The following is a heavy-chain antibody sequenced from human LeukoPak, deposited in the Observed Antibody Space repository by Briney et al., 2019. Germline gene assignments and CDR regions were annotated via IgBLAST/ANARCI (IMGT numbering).Heavy chain of an antibody. V-gene: IGHV3-7*01. D-gene: IGHD2-21*02. Sequence: GGSLRLSCVASRFTFSNYWMSWVRQAPGKGLEWVANINQDGSKKRYADSMKGRFTISRGNAKESLYLQLNSLRAEDTAVYYCAKWGPYCVGDYCPALDSWGPGTLVTVSS. CDR1: RFTFSNYW. CDR2: INQDGSKK. J-gene: IGHJ4*02. CDR3: AKWGPYCVGDYCPALDS.